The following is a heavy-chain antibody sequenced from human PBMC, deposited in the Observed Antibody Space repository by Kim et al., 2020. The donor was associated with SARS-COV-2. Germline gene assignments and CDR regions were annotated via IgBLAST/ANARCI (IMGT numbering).Heavy chain of an antibody. D-gene: IGHD3-10*01. CDR1: GFTFSSYA. Sequence: GGSLRLSCAASGFTFSSYAMHWVRQAPGKGLEWVAVISYDGSNKYYADSVKGRFTISRDNSKNTLYLQMNSLRAEDTAVYYCTTPYYYGSGSRKSQHWGQGTLVTVSS. J-gene: IGHJ1*01. CDR2: ISYDGSNK. V-gene: IGHV3-30*04. CDR3: TTPYYYGSGSRKSQH.